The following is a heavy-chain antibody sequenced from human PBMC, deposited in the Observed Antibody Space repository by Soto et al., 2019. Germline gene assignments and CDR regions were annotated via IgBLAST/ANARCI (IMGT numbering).Heavy chain of an antibody. D-gene: IGHD5-18*01. J-gene: IGHJ6*02. CDR3: ASNQKGPYTGMDV. Sequence: ASVKVSCKASGYTFTNYDMHWVRQAPGQRLEWMGRIIGGNGDTKYSQKFQDRVTFTRDTSASTAYMDLSSLTSEDTAVYYCASNQKGPYTGMDVWGQGTTVTVSS. CDR2: IIGGNGDT. V-gene: IGHV1-3*01. CDR1: GYTFTNYD.